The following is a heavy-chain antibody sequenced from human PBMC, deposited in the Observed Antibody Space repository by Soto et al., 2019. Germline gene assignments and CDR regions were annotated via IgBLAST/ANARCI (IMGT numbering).Heavy chain of an antibody. D-gene: IGHD6-19*01. CDR1: GFTFSSYW. V-gene: IGHV3-7*01. CDR2: IKEDGSEK. CDR3: AREDKGVYSSGWRCLDY. J-gene: IGHJ4*02. Sequence: GGSLRLSCAASGFTFSSYWMSWVRQAPGKGLEWVANIKEDGSEKYYVDSVKGRFIISRDNAKDSLYLQLNSLRAEDTAVYYCAREDKGVYSSGWRCLDYWGQGTLVTVSS.